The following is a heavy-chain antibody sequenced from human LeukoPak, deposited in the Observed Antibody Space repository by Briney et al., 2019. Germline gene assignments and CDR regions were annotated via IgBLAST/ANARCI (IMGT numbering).Heavy chain of an antibody. D-gene: IGHD5-18*01. CDR1: GGTFSSYA. J-gene: IGHJ4*02. V-gene: IGHV1-69*13. CDR2: IIPIFGTA. Sequence: SVTVSCTASGGTFSSYAISWVRQAPGQGLEWMGGIIPIFGTANYAQKFQGRVTITADESTSTAYMELSSLRSEDTAVYYCASGDTAMVYFDYWGQGTLVTVSS. CDR3: ASGDTAMVYFDY.